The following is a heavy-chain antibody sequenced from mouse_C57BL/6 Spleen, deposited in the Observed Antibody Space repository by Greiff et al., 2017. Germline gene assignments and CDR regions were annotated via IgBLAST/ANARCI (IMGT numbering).Heavy chain of an antibody. CDR2: ISSGGSYT. CDR1: GFTFSSYG. D-gene: IGHD2-5*01. J-gene: IGHJ3*01. CDR3: ASHTRSNPVSY. Sequence: EVQLVESGGDLVKPGGSLKLSCAASGFTFSSYGMSWVRQTPDKRLEWVATISSGGSYTYYPDSVKGRFTISRDNAKNTLYLQMSSLKSEDTAMYYCASHTRSNPVSYWGQGTLVTVSA. V-gene: IGHV5-6*01.